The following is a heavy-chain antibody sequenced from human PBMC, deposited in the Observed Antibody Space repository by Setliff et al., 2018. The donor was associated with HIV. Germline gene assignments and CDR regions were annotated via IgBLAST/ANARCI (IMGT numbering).Heavy chain of an antibody. Sequence: LSLTCTVYGGFIKNSNYYWGWIRQPPGKGLEWIGNIHYSGSTYYSPSLKSRLTITKDTSKNQVVLTVTNVDPVDTATYYCAHAPPPVGLTYYYYFYMDVWGKGTTVTVSS. V-gene: IGHV4-39*06. CDR2: IHYSGST. CDR1: GGFIKNSNYY. J-gene: IGHJ6*03. CDR3: AHAPPPVGLTYYYYFYMDV.